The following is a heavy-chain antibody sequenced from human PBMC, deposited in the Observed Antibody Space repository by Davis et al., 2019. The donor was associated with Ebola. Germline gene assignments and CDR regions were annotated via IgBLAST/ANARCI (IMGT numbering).Heavy chain of an antibody. Sequence: SETLSLTCAVYGGSFSGYYWSWIRQPPGKGLEWIGEINHSGSTNYNPSLKSRVTISVDTSKNQFSLKLSSVTAADTAVYYCARSREYCSGGSCFLYYYGMDVWGQGTTVTVSS. CDR2: INHSGST. V-gene: IGHV4-34*01. J-gene: IGHJ6*02. CDR3: ARSREYCSGGSCFLYYYGMDV. CDR1: GGSFSGYY. D-gene: IGHD2-15*01.